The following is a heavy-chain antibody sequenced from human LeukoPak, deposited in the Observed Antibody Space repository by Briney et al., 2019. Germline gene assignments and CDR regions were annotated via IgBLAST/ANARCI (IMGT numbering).Heavy chain of an antibody. CDR1: GYTFTTYA. J-gene: IGHJ3*02. V-gene: IGHV1-24*01. CDR3: ATSRPVGYCSSTSCQGAFDI. Sequence: GASVKVSCKASGYTFTTYAMNWVRQAPGKGLEWMGGFDPEDGETIYAQKFQGRVTMTEDTSTDTAYMELSSLRSEDTAVYYCATSRPVGYCSSTSCQGAFDIWGQGTMVTVSS. D-gene: IGHD2-2*01. CDR2: FDPEDGET.